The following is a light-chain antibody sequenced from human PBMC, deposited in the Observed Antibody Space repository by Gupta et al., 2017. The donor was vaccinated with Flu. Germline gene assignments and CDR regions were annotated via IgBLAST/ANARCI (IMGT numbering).Light chain of an antibody. CDR2: GAS. CDR3: QQLSNSPFT. J-gene: IGKJ5*01. V-gene: IGKV3-20*01. Sequence: GTLDLSPGARATRSCRASQSVTNYYIAWYQEKPGQAPRLLIYGASSRATGLPDRFSGSGSGADFTLTISRVDPEDFAVYCCQQLSNSPFTFGQGTQMEIK. CDR1: QSVTNYY.